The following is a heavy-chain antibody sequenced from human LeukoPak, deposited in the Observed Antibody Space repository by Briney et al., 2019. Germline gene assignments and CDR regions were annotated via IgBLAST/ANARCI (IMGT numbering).Heavy chain of an antibody. CDR1: GFTSSSYA. V-gene: IGHV3-23*01. D-gene: IGHD4-17*01. CDR2: ISGSGGST. CDR3: AKASVTPHWFDP. Sequence: SGVSLRLSWAASGFTSSSYAMSWVRQAPGKGLEWVSAISGSGGSTYYADSVKGRFTISRDNSKNTLYLQMNSLRAEDTAVYYCAKASVTPHWFDPWGQGTLVTVSS. J-gene: IGHJ5*02.